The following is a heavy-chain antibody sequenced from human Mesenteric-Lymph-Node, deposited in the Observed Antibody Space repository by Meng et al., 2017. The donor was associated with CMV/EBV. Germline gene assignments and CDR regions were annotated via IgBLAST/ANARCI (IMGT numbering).Heavy chain of an antibody. CDR3: AKEAGLYCSGGSCYSFNSNWFDP. CDR2: ISGSGDST. D-gene: IGHD2-15*01. J-gene: IGHJ5*02. CDR1: GFTFSTYA. Sequence: GESLKISCAASGFTFSTYAMSWVRQAPGKGLEWVSVISGSGDSTYYADSVKGRFTISRDNSENTLYLQMNSLRAEDTAVYYCAKEAGLYCSGGSCYSFNSNWFDPWGQGTLVTVSS. V-gene: IGHV3-23*01.